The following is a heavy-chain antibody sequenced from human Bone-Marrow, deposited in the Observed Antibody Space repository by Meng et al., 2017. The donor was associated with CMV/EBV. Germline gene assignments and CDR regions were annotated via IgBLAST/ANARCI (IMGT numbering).Heavy chain of an antibody. V-gene: IGHV1-69*05. Sequence: KGYCEASGGNFSSYAICWVRQAPGQGLEWMGGIIPIFGTANYAQKFQGRVTITTDESTSTAYMELSSLRSEDTAVYYCARDEYFRFDPWGQGTLVTVSS. J-gene: IGHJ5*02. CDR3: ARDEYFRFDP. CDR2: IIPIFGTA. D-gene: IGHD2/OR15-2a*01. CDR1: GGNFSSYA.